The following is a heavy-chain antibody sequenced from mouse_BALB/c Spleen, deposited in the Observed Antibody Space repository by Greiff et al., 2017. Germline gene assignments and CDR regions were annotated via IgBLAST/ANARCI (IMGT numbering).Heavy chain of an antibody. CDR2: IAPGSGST. J-gene: IGHJ3*01. V-gene: IGHV1S41*01. CDR1: GYTFTSYW. D-gene: IGHD1-1*02. Sequence: DLVKPGASVKLSCKASGYTFTSYWINWIKQRPGKGLEWIGRIAPGSGSTYYNEMFKGKATLTVDTSSSTAYIQLSSLSSEDSAVYFCAREENGPFAYWGQGTLVTVSA. CDR3: AREENGPFAY.